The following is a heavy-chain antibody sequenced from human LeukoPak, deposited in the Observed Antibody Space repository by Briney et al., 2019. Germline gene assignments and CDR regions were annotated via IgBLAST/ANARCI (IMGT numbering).Heavy chain of an antibody. CDR2: IYSGGGT. V-gene: IGHV4-59*01. J-gene: IGHJ4*02. Sequence: SETLSLTCTVSGGSISSYYWSWIRQPPGKGLEWIGNIYSGGGTNYNPSLKSRVFISVDTSKNQFSLNLSSVTAADTAIYYCARNLAVRTHPSRWGQGTLVTVSS. CDR3: ARNLAVRTHPSR. CDR1: GGSISSYY. D-gene: IGHD6-6*01.